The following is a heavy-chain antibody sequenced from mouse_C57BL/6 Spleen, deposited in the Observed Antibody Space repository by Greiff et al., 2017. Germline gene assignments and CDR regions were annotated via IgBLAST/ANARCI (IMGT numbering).Heavy chain of an antibody. CDR1: GFTFSSYA. CDR3: AGDYYGSSYYFDY. V-gene: IGHV5-4*01. CDR2: ISDGGSYT. Sequence: VQLKESGGGLVKPGGSLKLSCAASGFTFSSYAMSWVRQTPEKRLEWVATISDGGSYTYYPDNVKGRFTISRDNAKNNLYLQMSHLKSEDTAMXYCAGDYYGSSYYFDYWGQGTTLTVSS. J-gene: IGHJ2*01. D-gene: IGHD1-1*01.